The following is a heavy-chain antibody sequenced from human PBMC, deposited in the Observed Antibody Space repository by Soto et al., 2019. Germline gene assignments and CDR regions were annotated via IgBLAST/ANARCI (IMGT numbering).Heavy chain of an antibody. CDR2: INPNSGGT. CDR3: ARGIGDRVHAFDI. CDR1: GYTFTGYY. J-gene: IGHJ3*02. Sequence: ASVKVSCKASGYTFTGYYMHWVRQAPGQGLEWMGWINPNSGGTNYAQKFQGWVTMTRDTSISTAYMELSRLRSDDTAVYYCARGIGDRVHAFDIWGQGTMVTVSS. V-gene: IGHV1-2*04. D-gene: IGHD2-21*01.